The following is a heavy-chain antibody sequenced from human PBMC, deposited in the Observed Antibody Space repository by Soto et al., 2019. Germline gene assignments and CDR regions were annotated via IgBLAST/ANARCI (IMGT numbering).Heavy chain of an antibody. D-gene: IGHD3-16*01. J-gene: IGHJ4*01. CDR2: IYHSGST. CDR3: ARLRFGGPDY. V-gene: IGHV4-39*01. CDR1: GGSISSSTYY. Sequence: QLQLQESGPGLVKPSETLSLICTVSGGSISSSTYYWGWIRQPPGKGLEWIGRIYHSGSTYYNPSLKSRVTISVDTSKNPCSLKLSSVTAAETGVYSGARLRFGGPDYWGKGSLVTVSS.